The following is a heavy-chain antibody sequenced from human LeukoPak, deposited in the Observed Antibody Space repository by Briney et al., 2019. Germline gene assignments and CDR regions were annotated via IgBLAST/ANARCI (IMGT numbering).Heavy chain of an antibody. CDR3: FRESTIAEYFQH. V-gene: IGHV3-21*01. CDR2: ISSSSSYI. J-gene: IGHJ1*01. D-gene: IGHD3-10*01. CDR1: GFTFSSYS. Sequence: AGGSLRHSCGASGFTFSSYSTNWVRQAPGKGLEWVSSISSSSSYIYYADSVKGRFTISRDNAKNSLYLQMNSLRAEDTAVYYCFRESTIAEYFQHWGQGTLVTVSS.